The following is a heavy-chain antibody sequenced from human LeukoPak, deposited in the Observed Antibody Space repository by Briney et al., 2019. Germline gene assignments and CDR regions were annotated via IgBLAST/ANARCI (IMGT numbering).Heavy chain of an antibody. D-gene: IGHD6-19*01. J-gene: IGHJ5*02. Sequence: SETLSLTCTVSGGSISSGDFYWSWIRQHPGKGLEWIGYIYYSGTTYYSPSLKSRVTISLDTTKNQFSLKLSSVTAADTAVYYCASSQREWLNWFDPWGQGTLVTVSS. CDR3: ASSQREWLNWFDP. V-gene: IGHV4-31*03. CDR1: GGSISSGDFY. CDR2: IYYSGTT.